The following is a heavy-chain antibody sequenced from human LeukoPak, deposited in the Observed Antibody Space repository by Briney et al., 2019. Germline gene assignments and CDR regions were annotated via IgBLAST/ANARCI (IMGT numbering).Heavy chain of an antibody. CDR3: ARISSTSYYFHFMDV. CDR2: ISSSTSDI. CDR1: GFTIADYT. J-gene: IGHJ6*03. Sequence: PGGSLRLSCAASGFTIADYTINWVRQAPGKGLEWVSYISSSTSDIYYADSVKGRFTIFRDNAKNSLFLEMNGLRAEDTAVYSCARISSTSYYFHFMDVWGKGTTVIVSS. V-gene: IGHV3-21*06. D-gene: IGHD2/OR15-2a*01.